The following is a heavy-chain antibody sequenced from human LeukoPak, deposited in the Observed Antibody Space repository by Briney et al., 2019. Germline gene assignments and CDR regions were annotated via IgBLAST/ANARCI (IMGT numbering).Heavy chain of an antibody. V-gene: IGHV1-18*01. D-gene: IGHD6-13*01. Sequence: GASVKVSCKASGYTFTSYGISWVRQAPGQGLEWMGWISGYNGKTNYAQNLQGRVTLTTDTSTSTAYMELRSLRSDDTAVYYCARSQASAAADYFYYWGQGTLVTVSS. CDR1: GYTFTSYG. CDR3: ARSQASAAADYFYY. CDR2: ISGYNGKT. J-gene: IGHJ4*02.